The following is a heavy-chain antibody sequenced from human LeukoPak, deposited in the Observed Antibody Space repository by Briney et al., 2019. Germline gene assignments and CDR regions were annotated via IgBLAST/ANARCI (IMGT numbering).Heavy chain of an antibody. D-gene: IGHD3-10*01. CDR3: AKALYGSGSWDYYYMDV. CDR2: ISGSGGST. V-gene: IGHV3-23*01. Sequence: GGTLRLSCAASGFPFSAYGMSWVRQAPGEGLEWVSVISGSGGSTYYADSVKGRFTISRDNSKNTLYLQMNSLRAEDTAVYYCAKALYGSGSWDYYYMDVWGKGTTVTISS. CDR1: GFPFSAYG. J-gene: IGHJ6*03.